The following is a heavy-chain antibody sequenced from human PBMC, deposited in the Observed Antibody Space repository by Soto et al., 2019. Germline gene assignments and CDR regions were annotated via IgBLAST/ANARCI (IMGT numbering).Heavy chain of an antibody. J-gene: IGHJ5*02. CDR3: AREIWIRGIIGFNFFDP. D-gene: IGHD3-10*01. V-gene: IGHV4-31*03. CDR1: GGSITSGGYY. CDR2: IYYGGIT. Sequence: QVQLQESGPGLVKPSQTLSLTCSVSGGSITSGGYYWNWIRQHPGKGLEWIGYIYYGGITYYNPSLRSRFTISVDTFKNHFSLKLSSATAAYTAMYYCAREIWIRGIIGFNFFDPWGQGTLVTVSS.